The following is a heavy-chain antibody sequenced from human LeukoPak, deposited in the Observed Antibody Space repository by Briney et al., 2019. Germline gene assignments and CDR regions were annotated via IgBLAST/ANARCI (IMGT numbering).Heavy chain of an antibody. J-gene: IGHJ4*02. CDR1: GLTFSSYA. V-gene: IGHV3-23*01. Sequence: GGSLRLSCAVSGLTFSSYAMSWVRQAPGKGLEWVSGISARGGSTYNADLVKGRFTTSRDNSKNTLYLQMNSLRAEDTAIYYCANGRLFKGLLNYWGQGTLVTVSS. CDR2: ISARGGST. D-gene: IGHD3-22*01. CDR3: ANGRLFKGLLNY.